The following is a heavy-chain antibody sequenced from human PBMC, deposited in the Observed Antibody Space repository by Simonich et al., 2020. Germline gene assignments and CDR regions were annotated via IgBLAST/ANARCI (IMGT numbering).Heavy chain of an antibody. D-gene: IGHD6-13*01. CDR2: IYYRGRT. CDR3: ARHAGFAFDI. Sequence: QLPLQESGPGLLKPSETLSLTCTVSGGSISSSSYYWGWIRQPPGKGLEWMGSIYYRGRTYYNPSLKSRVPISVNTSKNQFSLKLSSVTAADTALYYCARHAGFAFDIWGQGTMVTVSS. V-gene: IGHV4-39*01. J-gene: IGHJ3*02. CDR1: GGSISSSSYY.